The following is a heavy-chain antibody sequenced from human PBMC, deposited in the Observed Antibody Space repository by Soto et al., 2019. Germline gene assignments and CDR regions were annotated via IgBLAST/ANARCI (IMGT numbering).Heavy chain of an antibody. V-gene: IGHV3-48*02. J-gene: IGHJ4*02. CDR3: ARGRLPDYGDYGPYFDY. CDR2: ISSSSSTI. D-gene: IGHD4-17*01. CDR1: GFTFSSYS. Sequence: EVQLVESGGGLVQPGGSLRLSCAASGFTFSSYSMNWVRQAPGKGLEWVSYISSSSSTIYYADSVKGRFTISRDNAKNSLYLQMNSLRDEDTAVYYCARGRLPDYGDYGPYFDYWGQGTLVTVSS.